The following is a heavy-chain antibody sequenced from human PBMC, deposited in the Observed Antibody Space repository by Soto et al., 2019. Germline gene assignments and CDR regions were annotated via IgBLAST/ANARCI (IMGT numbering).Heavy chain of an antibody. CDR2: FDPEDGET. Sequence: ASVKVSCKVSGYTLTELSMHWVRQAPGKGLEWMGGFDPEDGETIYAQKFQGRVTMTEDTSTDTAYMELSSLRSEDTAVYYCATEQERVGGPRYYWLDPWGQGTLVTVSS. V-gene: IGHV1-24*01. CDR3: ATEQERVGGPRYYWLDP. J-gene: IGHJ5*02. D-gene: IGHD1-26*01. CDR1: GYTLTELS.